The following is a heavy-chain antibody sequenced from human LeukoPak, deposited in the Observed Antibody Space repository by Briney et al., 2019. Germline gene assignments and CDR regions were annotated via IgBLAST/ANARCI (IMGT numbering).Heavy chain of an antibody. D-gene: IGHD5-18*01. J-gene: IGHJ4*02. CDR3: ARLGYSYGIIDY. CDR2: IYYSGST. Sequence: SETLSLTCTVSGGSISSGGYYWSWIRQHPGKGLEWIGYIYYSGSTYYNPSLKSRVTISVDTSKNQFSLKLSSVTAADTAVYYCARLGYSYGIIDYWGQGTLVTVSS. CDR1: GGSISSGGYY. V-gene: IGHV4-31*03.